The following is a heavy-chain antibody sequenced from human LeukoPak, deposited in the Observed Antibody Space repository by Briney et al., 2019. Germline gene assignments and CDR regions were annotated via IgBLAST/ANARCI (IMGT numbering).Heavy chain of an antibody. D-gene: IGHD2-2*01. V-gene: IGHV1-2*02. CDR2: INPNSGGT. J-gene: IGHJ3*02. CDR3: ARDCSSTNYQGAFDI. Sequence: ASVKVSCKASGYTFTGYYMNWVRQAPGQGLEWMGWINPNSGGTSYAQKFQGRVTMTRGTSISTAYMELSRLRSDDTAVYYCARDCSSTNYQGAFDIWGQGTMVTVSS. CDR1: GYTFTGYY.